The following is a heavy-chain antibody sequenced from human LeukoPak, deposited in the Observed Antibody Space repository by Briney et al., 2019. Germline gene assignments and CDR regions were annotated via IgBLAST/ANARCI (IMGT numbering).Heavy chain of an antibody. CDR2: ISYDGSNK. D-gene: IGHD6-13*01. CDR3: ASPYSSRWYELCY. CDR1: GFTFRTYG. Sequence: GGSLRLSCAASGFTFRTYGMHWVRQAPGKGLEWVAVISYDGSNKYYADSVKGRFTISRDNAKNSLYLQMNSLRAEDTAVYYCASPYSSRWYELCYWGQGTLVTVSS. J-gene: IGHJ4*02. V-gene: IGHV3-30*12.